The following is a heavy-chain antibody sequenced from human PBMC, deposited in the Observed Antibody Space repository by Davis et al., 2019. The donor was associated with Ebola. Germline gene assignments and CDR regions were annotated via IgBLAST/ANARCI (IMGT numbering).Heavy chain of an antibody. V-gene: IGHV5-51*01. J-gene: IGHJ4*02. CDR2: IYPDDSDT. D-gene: IGHD3-22*01. CDR1: GYTFTNHW. CDR3: ARHVGDYNYDSSGYFGDY. Sequence: GESLKISCKGSGYTFTNHWIGWVRQMPGKGLEWMGIIYPDDSDTRYSPSFQGQVTISADKSINTAYLQWSSLKASDTAMYYCARHVGDYNYDSSGYFGDYRGQGTLVTVSS.